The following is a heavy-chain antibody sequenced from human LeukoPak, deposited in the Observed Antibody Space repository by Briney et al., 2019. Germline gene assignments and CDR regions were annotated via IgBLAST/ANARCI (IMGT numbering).Heavy chain of an antibody. Sequence: SETLSLTCTVSGGPISSGGYYWSWIRQHPGKGLEWIGYIYYSGSTYYNPSLKSRVTISVDTSKNQFSLKLSSVTAADTAVYYCARGGVVPAAISPNWFDPWDQGTLVTVSS. CDR3: ARGGVVPAAISPNWFDP. CDR1: GGPISSGGYY. J-gene: IGHJ5*02. V-gene: IGHV4-31*03. D-gene: IGHD2-2*01. CDR2: IYYSGST.